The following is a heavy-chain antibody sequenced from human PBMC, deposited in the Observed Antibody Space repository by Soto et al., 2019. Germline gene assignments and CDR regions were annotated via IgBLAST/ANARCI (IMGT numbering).Heavy chain of an antibody. Sequence: QVQLQESGPGLVKPSQTLSLTCTVSGDSISSGDSYWSWIRQAPGKGLEWLGYIYYIGSPYHNPSLKSRLSISVDPSNNQFSLELRSVTAADTAVYYCARDRMVRGVQPLDVWGHGTTVIVSS. CDR2: IYYIGSP. CDR3: ARDRMVRGVQPLDV. J-gene: IGHJ6*02. CDR1: GDSISSGDSY. D-gene: IGHD3-10*01. V-gene: IGHV4-30-4*08.